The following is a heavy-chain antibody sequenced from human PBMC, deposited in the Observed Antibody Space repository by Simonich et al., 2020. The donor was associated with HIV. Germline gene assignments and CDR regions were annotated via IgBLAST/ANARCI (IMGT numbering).Heavy chain of an antibody. CDR2: TYYSGTT. D-gene: IGHD4-4*01. Sequence: ISSGGYYWSWIRQHPGKGLEWIGSTYYSGTTYYNPSLKSRITISVDTSKNQFSLKLNAVIAADTAVYYCARGQDYSKIGYWGQGTLVTVSS. V-gene: IGHV4-31*02. CDR1: ISSGGYY. J-gene: IGHJ4*02. CDR3: ARGQDYSKIGY.